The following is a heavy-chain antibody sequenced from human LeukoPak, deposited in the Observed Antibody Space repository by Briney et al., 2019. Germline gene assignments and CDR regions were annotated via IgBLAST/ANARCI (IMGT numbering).Heavy chain of an antibody. Sequence: GGSLRLSCAASGFTFSGSVMHWVRQASGKGLEWVGRIRSKANSYATAYGASVKGRFTISRDDSKNTAYLQMNSLKTEDTAVYYCTRRRPPYGSGDWGYDAFDIWGQGTMVTVSS. CDR1: GFTFSGSV. CDR2: IRSKANSYAT. D-gene: IGHD6-19*01. V-gene: IGHV3-73*01. J-gene: IGHJ3*02. CDR3: TRRRPPYGSGDWGYDAFDI.